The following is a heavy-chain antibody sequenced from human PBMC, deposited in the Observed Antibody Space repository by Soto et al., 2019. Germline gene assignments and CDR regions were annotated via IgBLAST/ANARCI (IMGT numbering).Heavy chain of an antibody. D-gene: IGHD6-19*01. Sequence: QVQLVESGGGVVQPGRSLRLSCAASGFTFSSYAMHWVRQAPGKGLEWVAVISYDGSNKYFADSVKGRFTISRDNSKNSLYLQMNSLRAEDTAVYYCASASDKAVAGTNYWGQGTLVTVSS. J-gene: IGHJ4*02. V-gene: IGHV3-30-3*01. CDR1: GFTFSSYA. CDR3: ASASDKAVAGTNY. CDR2: ISYDGSNK.